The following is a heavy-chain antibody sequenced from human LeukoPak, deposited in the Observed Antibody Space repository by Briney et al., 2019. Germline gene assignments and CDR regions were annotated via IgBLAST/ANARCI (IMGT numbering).Heavy chain of an antibody. Sequence: ASVKVSCKASGYTFTSYDINWVRQATGQGLEWMGWMNPNSGNTGYAQKFQGRVTMTRNTFISTAYMELSSLRSEDTAVYYCAGKYSSSWYPFDPWGQGTLVTVSS. CDR1: GYTFTSYD. V-gene: IGHV1-8*01. D-gene: IGHD6-13*01. J-gene: IGHJ5*02. CDR2: MNPNSGNT. CDR3: AGKYSSSWYPFDP.